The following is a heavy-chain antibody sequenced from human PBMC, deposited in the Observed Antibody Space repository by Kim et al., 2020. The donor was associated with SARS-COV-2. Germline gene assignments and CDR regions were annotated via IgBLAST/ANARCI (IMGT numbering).Heavy chain of an antibody. J-gene: IGHJ6*02. V-gene: IGHV1-2*02. CDR2: INPNSGGT. CDR1: GYTFTGYY. D-gene: IGHD5-12*01. Sequence: ASVKVSCKASGYTFTGYYMHWVRQAPGQGLEWMGWINPNSGGTNYAQKFQGRVTMTRDTSISTAYMELSRLRSDDTAMYYCARDQGIVATDPNVRYYYGMDVWGQGTTVTVSS. CDR3: ARDQGIVATDPNVRYYYGMDV.